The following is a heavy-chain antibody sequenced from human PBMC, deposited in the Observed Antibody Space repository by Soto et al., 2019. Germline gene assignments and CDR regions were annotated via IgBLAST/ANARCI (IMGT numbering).Heavy chain of an antibody. V-gene: IGHV1-18*04. J-gene: IGHJ4*02. CDR1: GYTFTSYG. Sequence: DSVNGSCKASGYTFTSYGISWVRQAPGQGLEWMGWISAYNGNTNYAQKLQGRVTMTTDTSTSTAYMELSSLRSEDTAVYYCAGLDTAMVRDFDYWGQVPLSTVSP. CDR3: AGLDTAMVRDFDY. D-gene: IGHD5-18*01. CDR2: ISAYNGNT.